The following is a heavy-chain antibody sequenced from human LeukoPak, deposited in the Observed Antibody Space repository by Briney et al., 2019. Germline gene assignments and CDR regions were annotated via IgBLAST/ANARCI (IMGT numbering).Heavy chain of an antibody. CDR3: AIVLRWTSGLRENDAFDI. Sequence: TGGSLTLSCAASRFTFSSYAMSWLPQAPGKGLEGVSAISGSCGSTFYADSEKGRFTLSRDNSKNTLYVQINSQRPGDAAVYSCAIVLRWTSGLRENDAFDILVQGTMATV. V-gene: IGHV3-23*01. J-gene: IGHJ3*02. CDR2: ISGSCGST. CDR1: RFTFSSYA. D-gene: IGHD5-12*01.